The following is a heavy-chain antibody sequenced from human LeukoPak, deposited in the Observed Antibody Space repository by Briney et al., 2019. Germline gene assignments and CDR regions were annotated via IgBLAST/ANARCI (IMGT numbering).Heavy chain of an antibody. V-gene: IGHV3-30-3*01. Sequence: PGRSLRLSCAASGFTFSSYAMHWVRQAPGKGLEWVAVISYDGSNKYYADSVKGRFTISRDNSKNTLYLQMNSLRAEDTAVYYCARAERDGYNPDYWGQGTLVTVSS. J-gene: IGHJ4*02. CDR3: ARAERDGYNPDY. CDR2: ISYDGSNK. D-gene: IGHD5-24*01. CDR1: GFTFSSYA.